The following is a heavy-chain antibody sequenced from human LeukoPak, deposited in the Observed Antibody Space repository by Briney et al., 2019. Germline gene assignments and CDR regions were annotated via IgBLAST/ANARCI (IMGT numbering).Heavy chain of an antibody. D-gene: IGHD3-22*01. CDR3: AREGGSYDSSGYVDY. CDR2: IYSSGST. Sequence: SETLSLTCTVSGDSMRSYYWSWIRQPPGKGLEWIGYIYSSGSTHYNPSLKSRVTMSLDTSNNHFSLKLTSVTPADTAVYYCAREGGSYDSSGYVDYWGQGTLVTVSS. V-gene: IGHV4-59*01. CDR1: GDSMRSYY. J-gene: IGHJ4*02.